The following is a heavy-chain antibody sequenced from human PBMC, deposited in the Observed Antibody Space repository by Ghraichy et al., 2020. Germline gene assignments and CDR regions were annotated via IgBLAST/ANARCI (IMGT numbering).Heavy chain of an antibody. CDR1: GFTFSSYG. J-gene: IGHJ6*02. V-gene: IGHV3-30*18. Sequence: GSLRLSCAASGFTFSSYGMHWVRQAPGKGLEWVAVISYDGSNKYYADSVKGRFTISRDNSKNTLYLQMNSLRAEDTAVYYCAKAPHYCSSTSCYHYYYYGMDVWGQGTTVTVSS. CDR2: ISYDGSNK. D-gene: IGHD2-2*01. CDR3: AKAPHYCSSTSCYHYYYYGMDV.